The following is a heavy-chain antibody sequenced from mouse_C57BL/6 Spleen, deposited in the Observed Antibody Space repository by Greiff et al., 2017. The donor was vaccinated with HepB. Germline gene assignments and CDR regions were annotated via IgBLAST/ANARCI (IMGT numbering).Heavy chain of an antibody. V-gene: IGHV5-17*01. CDR3: ARDYDYDPYAMDY. Sequence: EVMLVESGGGLVKPGGSLKLSCAASGFTFSDYGMHWVRQAPEKGLEWVAYISSGSSTIYYADTVKGRFTISRDNAKNTLFLQMTSLRSEDTAMYYCARDYDYDPYAMDYWGQGTSVTVSS. J-gene: IGHJ4*01. CDR2: ISSGSSTI. CDR1: GFTFSDYG. D-gene: IGHD2-4*01.